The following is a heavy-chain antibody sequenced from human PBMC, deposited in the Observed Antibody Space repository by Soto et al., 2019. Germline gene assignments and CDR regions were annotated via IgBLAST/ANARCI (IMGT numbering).Heavy chain of an antibody. Sequence: PSETLSLTCTVSGGSISSDDYYWSWIRQPPGKGPEWIGYIYYSGRTDYNPSLKSRVVISIDTSKNQFSLILSSMSATDTAVYYCARELSNSPDYFDFSGQGTLVTVSS. D-gene: IGHD6-6*01. CDR3: ARELSNSPDYFDF. CDR1: GGSISSDDYY. J-gene: IGHJ4*02. CDR2: IYYSGRT. V-gene: IGHV4-30-4*01.